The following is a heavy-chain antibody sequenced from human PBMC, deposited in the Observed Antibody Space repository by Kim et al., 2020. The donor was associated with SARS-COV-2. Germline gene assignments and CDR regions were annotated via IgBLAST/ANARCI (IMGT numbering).Heavy chain of an antibody. V-gene: IGHV3-49*04. CDR3: INERY. Sequence: GGSLRLSCRSSGFTFGDYAINWVRQAPGKGLEWVGFIRDKAHGGTPDYAASLRGRFAISRDDSKSIAYLQMNSLKTEDTAVYYCINERYCGQGTLVTVTS. CDR1: GFTFGDYA. J-gene: IGHJ4*02. CDR2: IRDKAHGGTP.